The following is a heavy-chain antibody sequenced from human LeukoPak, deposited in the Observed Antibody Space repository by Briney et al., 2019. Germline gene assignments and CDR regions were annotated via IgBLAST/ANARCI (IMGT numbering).Heavy chain of an antibody. J-gene: IGHJ6*03. CDR2: IYYSGST. Sequence: PSETLSLTCTVSGGSISSYYWSWIRQPPGKGLEWIGHIYYSGSTNYNPSLKSRVTISVDTSKNQFSLKLSSVTAADTAVYYCARGYCTNGVCYTAYYYYYMDVWGKGTTVTVSS. CDR3: ARGYCTNGVCYTAYYYYYMDV. D-gene: IGHD2-8*01. V-gene: IGHV4-59*01. CDR1: GGSISSYY.